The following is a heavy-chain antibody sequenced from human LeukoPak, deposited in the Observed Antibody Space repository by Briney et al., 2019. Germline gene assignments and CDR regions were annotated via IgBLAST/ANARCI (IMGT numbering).Heavy chain of an antibody. CDR3: AGGGPNSRLHL. CDR2: IYYSGSN. D-gene: IGHD5-18*01. Sequence: TPSETLSLTCTVSGGSISSGGYYWSWIRQHPGKGLEWIGYIYYSGSNYYNPSLKSRVTISVDTSKNQFSLELSSVTAADAAVYYCAGGGPNSRLHLWGQGTLVTVSS. J-gene: IGHJ5*02. CDR1: GGSISSGGYY. V-gene: IGHV4-31*03.